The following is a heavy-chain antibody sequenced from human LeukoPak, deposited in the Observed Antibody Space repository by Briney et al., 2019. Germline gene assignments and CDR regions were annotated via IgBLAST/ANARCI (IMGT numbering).Heavy chain of an antibody. CDR1: GGSISSGSYY. D-gene: IGHD6-19*01. Sequence: PSETLSLTCTVSGGSISSGSYYWSWIRQPPGKGLEWIGEINHSGSTNYNPSLKSRVTISVDTSKNQFSLKLSSVTAADTAVYYCASPGPYSSAYGNWGQGTLVTVSS. CDR3: ASPGPYSSAYGN. CDR2: INHSGST. V-gene: IGHV4-39*07. J-gene: IGHJ4*02.